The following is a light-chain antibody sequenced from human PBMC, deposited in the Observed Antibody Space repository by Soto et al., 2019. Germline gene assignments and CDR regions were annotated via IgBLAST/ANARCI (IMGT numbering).Light chain of an antibody. CDR1: SGDVGGYDY. Sequence: QSALTQPRSVSGSPGQSVTLSCTGTSGDVGGYDYVSWYQQHPGKAPKLTIYDVTKRPSGVPDRFSGSKSGNTASLTISGLQAEDEADYYCCSYAGTYNFVVFGGGTTLTVL. J-gene: IGLJ2*01. CDR3: CSYAGTYNFVV. CDR2: DVT. V-gene: IGLV2-11*01.